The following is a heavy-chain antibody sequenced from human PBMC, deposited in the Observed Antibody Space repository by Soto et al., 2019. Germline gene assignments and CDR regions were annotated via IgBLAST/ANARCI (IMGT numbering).Heavy chain of an antibody. V-gene: IGHV1-2*04. Sequence: QVQLVQSGAEVKKPGASVKVSCKASGYTFTGYYRHWVRQAPGQGLEWMGWINPNSGGTNYAQKFQGWVTMTRDTSISPAYMELSRLRSDDTAVYYSARGHYVDYGFDPWCQGPLVTLSS. CDR3: ARGHYVDYGFDP. D-gene: IGHD4-17*01. J-gene: IGHJ5*02. CDR1: GYTFTGYY. CDR2: INPNSGGT.